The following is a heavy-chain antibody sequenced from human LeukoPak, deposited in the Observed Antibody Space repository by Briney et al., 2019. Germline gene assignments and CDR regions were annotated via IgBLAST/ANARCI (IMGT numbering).Heavy chain of an antibody. V-gene: IGHV3-30*04. Sequence: PGGSLRLSCAASGFTFSSYVMHWVSQAPGKGLEWVAIISYDGSNEYYADSVKGRFTISRDNSKNTLYLQMNSLRAEDTAVYYCAKGYYDSSGYFDYWGQGTLVTVSS. CDR1: GFTFSSYV. J-gene: IGHJ4*02. D-gene: IGHD3-22*01. CDR3: AKGYYDSSGYFDY. CDR2: ISYDGSNE.